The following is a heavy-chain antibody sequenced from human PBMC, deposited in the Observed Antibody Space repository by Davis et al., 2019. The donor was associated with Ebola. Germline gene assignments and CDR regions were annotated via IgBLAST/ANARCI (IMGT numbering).Heavy chain of an antibody. Sequence: AASVKVSCKASGYTFTSYGISWVRQAPGQGLEWMGWFSAHNGNIYYAQKFQGRVTLTRDTSSSTAYMELRSLRSDDTAVYFCARDQQPSYTYWSGFYMFSNFWGQGTLVTVSS. J-gene: IGHJ1*01. CDR3: ARDQQPSYTYWSGFYMFSNF. CDR1: GYTFTSYG. D-gene: IGHD3-3*01. V-gene: IGHV1-18*01. CDR2: FSAHNGNI.